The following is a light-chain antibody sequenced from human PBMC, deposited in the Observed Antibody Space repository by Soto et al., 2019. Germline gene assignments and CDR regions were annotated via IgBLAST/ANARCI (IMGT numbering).Light chain of an antibody. CDR3: QQYDNYPLT. J-gene: IGKJ4*01. CDR2: DAS. V-gene: IGKV1-5*01. Sequence: DIQMTQSPSTLSESVGDRVTITCRASQSVRSWLAWYQQKPGKAPKFLIYDASSLESGVPSRFSGSGSGTEFTLTISSLQPDDFATYYCQQYDNYPLTFGGGTKVEI. CDR1: QSVRSW.